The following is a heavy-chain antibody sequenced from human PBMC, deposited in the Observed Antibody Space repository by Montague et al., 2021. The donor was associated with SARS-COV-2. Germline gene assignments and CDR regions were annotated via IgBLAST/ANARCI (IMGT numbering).Heavy chain of an antibody. CDR2: INSDGTTM. Sequence: SLRLSCAASGFTVSSYWMHWVRQAPGKGLVWISHINSDGTTMNYADSVKGRFTISGDTGKNTLYLQMNSLRVEDTALYYCARGDSSGLGYWGQGTLVTVSS. CDR1: GFTVSSYW. D-gene: IGHD6-6*01. CDR3: ARGDSSGLGY. J-gene: IGHJ4*02. V-gene: IGHV3-74*01.